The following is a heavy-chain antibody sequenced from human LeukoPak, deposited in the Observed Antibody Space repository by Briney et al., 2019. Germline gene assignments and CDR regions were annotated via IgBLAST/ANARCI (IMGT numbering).Heavy chain of an antibody. Sequence: PGGSLRLSCAASGFTFSSYAMSWVRQAPGKGLEWVSVIYSGGSTYYADSVKGRFTISRDNSKNTLYLQMNSLRAEDTAVYYCARGPYYDSSGLDYWGQGTLVTVSS. D-gene: IGHD3-22*01. J-gene: IGHJ4*02. CDR2: IYSGGST. CDR3: ARGPYYDSSGLDY. V-gene: IGHV3-53*01. CDR1: GFTFSSYA.